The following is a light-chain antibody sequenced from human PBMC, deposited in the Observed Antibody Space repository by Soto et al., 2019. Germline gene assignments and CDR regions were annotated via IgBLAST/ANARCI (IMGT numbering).Light chain of an antibody. V-gene: IGKV1-5*03. J-gene: IGKJ1*01. CDR2: KAS. Sequence: DIQMTQSPSTLSASVGDRVTITCRASQSISSWLAWYQQKPGKAPNLLIYKASTLQTGVPSRFSGSGSGTEFTRTISSLQPDDFATYYCQQYDIYWTFGQGTKVDIK. CDR1: QSISSW. CDR3: QQYDIYWT.